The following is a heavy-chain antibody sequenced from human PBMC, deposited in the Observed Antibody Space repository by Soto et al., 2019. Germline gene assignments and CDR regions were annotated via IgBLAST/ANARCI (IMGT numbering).Heavy chain of an antibody. V-gene: IGHV1-69*01. CDR1: GGTFSSYA. Sequence: QVQLVQSGAEVKKPGSSVKVSCKASGGTFSSYAISWVRQAPGQGLEWMGGIIPIFGTANYAQKFQGRVTITADESTSTAYMELSSLRSEDMAVYYCARGGITIFVHYYYGMDVWGQGTTVTVSS. D-gene: IGHD3-3*01. CDR2: IIPIFGTA. J-gene: IGHJ6*02. CDR3: ARGGITIFVHYYYGMDV.